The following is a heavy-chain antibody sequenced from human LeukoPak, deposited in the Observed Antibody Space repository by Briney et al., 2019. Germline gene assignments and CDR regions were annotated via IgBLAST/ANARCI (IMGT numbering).Heavy chain of an antibody. J-gene: IGHJ5*02. Sequence: ASVKVSCKASGYTFTGYYMHWVRQAPGQGLEWMGWINPNSGGTNYAQKFQGRVTMTRDTSISTAYMELSRLRSDDTAVYYCARGGGRYCSSTSCYRSWFDPWGQGTLVTVSS. CDR1: GYTFTGYY. D-gene: IGHD2-2*01. CDR2: INPNSGGT. CDR3: ARGGGRYCSSTSCYRSWFDP. V-gene: IGHV1-2*02.